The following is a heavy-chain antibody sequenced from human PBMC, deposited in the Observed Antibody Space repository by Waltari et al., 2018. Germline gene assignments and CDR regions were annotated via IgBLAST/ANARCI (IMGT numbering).Heavy chain of an antibody. V-gene: IGHV3-7*01. CDR3: ARTFRGSSWPFDY. CDR2: IKQDGSEK. D-gene: IGHD6-13*01. J-gene: IGHJ4*02. Sequence: EVQLVESGGGLVQPGGSLRLSCAALGFPFSSYWMRGVRQAPGKGLEWVANIKQDGSEKYYVDSVKGRFTISRDNAKNSLYLQMNSLRAEDTAVYYCARTFRGSSWPFDYWGQGTLVTVSS. CDR1: GFPFSSYW.